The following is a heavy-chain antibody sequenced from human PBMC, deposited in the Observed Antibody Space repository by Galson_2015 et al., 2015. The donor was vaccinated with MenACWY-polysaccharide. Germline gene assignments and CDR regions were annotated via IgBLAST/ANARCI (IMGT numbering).Heavy chain of an antibody. CDR3: ARVDCGSDGCFLPDY. J-gene: IGHJ4*02. CDR2: INTGNGST. CDR1: GYIFTSHN. D-gene: IGHD2-21*01. V-gene: IGHV1-3*04. Sequence: SMKVSCKASGYIFTSHNMHWVRQAPGQGLEWMGWINTGNGSTKYSQNFQGGVTITSDTSASTAYMELSSLRSEDTAVYYCARVDCGSDGCFLPDYWGQGPLVTVSS.